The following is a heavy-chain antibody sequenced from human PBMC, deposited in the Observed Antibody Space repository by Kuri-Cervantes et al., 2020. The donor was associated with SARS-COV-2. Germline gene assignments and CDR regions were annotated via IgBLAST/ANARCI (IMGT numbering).Heavy chain of an antibody. Sequence: SETLSLTCAVYGGSFSGYYWSWIRQPPGKGLEWIGEINHSGSTNYNPSLKSRVTISVDTSKNQFSLKPSSVTAADTAVYYCASYSGWFDPWGQGTLVTVSS. CDR2: INHSGST. D-gene: IGHD2-15*01. CDR3: ASYSGWFDP. J-gene: IGHJ5*02. CDR1: GGSFSGYY. V-gene: IGHV4-34*01.